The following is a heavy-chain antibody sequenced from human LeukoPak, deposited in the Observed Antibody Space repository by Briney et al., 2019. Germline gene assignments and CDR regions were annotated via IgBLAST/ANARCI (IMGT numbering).Heavy chain of an antibody. Sequence: PGGSLRLSCAASGFTFSSYGMHWVRQAPGKGLEWVAFIRYDGSNKYYADSVKGRFTISRDNAKNSLYLQMNSLRADDTAVYYCARLDASGLDYWGQGTLVTVSS. V-gene: IGHV3-30*02. CDR3: ARLDASGLDY. CDR1: GFTFSSYG. D-gene: IGHD6-19*01. CDR2: IRYDGSNK. J-gene: IGHJ4*02.